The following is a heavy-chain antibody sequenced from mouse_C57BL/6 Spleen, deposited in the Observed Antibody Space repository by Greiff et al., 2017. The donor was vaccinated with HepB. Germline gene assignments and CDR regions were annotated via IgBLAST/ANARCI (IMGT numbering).Heavy chain of an antibody. V-gene: IGHV1-61*01. CDR3: ARGRWLSYAMDY. Sequence: VQLQQPGAELVRPGSSVKLSCKASGYTFTSYWMDWVKQRPGQGLEWIGNIYPSDSETHYNQKFKDKATLTVDKSSSTAYMQLSSLTSEDSAVYYCARGRWLSYAMDYWGQGTSVTVSS. J-gene: IGHJ4*01. CDR1: GYTFTSYW. CDR2: IYPSDSET. D-gene: IGHD2-3*01.